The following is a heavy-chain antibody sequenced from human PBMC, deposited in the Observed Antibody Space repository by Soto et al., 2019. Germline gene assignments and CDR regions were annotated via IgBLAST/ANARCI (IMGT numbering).Heavy chain of an antibody. CDR1: GFSFADYA. J-gene: IGHJ5*02. D-gene: IGHD3-10*01. CDR2: IRSKTYSGTT. V-gene: IGHV3-49*04. Sequence: PGGSLRLSCSGSGFSFADYAMGWVRQAPGKGLEWVAFIRSKTYSGTTEYAAPVKGRFSISRDDSKGFAYLDMNSLKSEDTAIYYCVRDKGSSWFGGWFDPWGQGTLVTVSS. CDR3: VRDKGSSWFGGWFDP.